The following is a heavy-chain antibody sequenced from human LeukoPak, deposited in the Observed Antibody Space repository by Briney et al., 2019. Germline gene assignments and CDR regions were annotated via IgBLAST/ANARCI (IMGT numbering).Heavy chain of an antibody. CDR1: GFTFSSYA. CDR2: ISYDGSNK. J-gene: IGHJ4*02. CDR3: AKERDYDYFAY. Sequence: GGSLRLSCAASGFTFSSYAMHWVRQAPGKGLEWVALISYDGSNKYYADSVKGRFTISRDNSKNTLYLQMNSLRAEDTAVYYCAKERDYDYFAYWGQGTLVTVSS. V-gene: IGHV3-30*04. D-gene: IGHD4-17*01.